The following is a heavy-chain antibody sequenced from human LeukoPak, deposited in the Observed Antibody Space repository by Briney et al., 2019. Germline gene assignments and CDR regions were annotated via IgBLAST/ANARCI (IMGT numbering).Heavy chain of an antibody. J-gene: IGHJ4*02. V-gene: IGHV3-23*01. CDR3: AKDANYLRRSGYLIPIDF. CDR1: GFTFSRNA. CDR2: ISGNGLGT. D-gene: IGHD3-22*01. Sequence: PGGSLRLSCAASGFTFSRNAVNWVRQAPGKGLEWVAAISGNGLGTYYADSVKGRFNISRDNSRNTLYLQMNSLRIEDTAFYYCAKDANYLRRSGYLIPIDFWGQGTLVTVSS.